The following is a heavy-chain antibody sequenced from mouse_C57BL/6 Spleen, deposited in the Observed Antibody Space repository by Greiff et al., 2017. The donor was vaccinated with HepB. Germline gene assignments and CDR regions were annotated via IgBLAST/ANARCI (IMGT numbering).Heavy chain of an antibody. V-gene: IGHV1-42*01. Sequence: EVQLQQSGPELVKPGASVKISCKASGYSFTGYYMNWVKQSPEKSLEWIGEINPSTGGTTYNQKFKAKATLTVDKSSSTAYMQLKSLTSEDSAVYYCARRGYGSRDDWGQGTTLTVSS. J-gene: IGHJ2*01. D-gene: IGHD1-1*01. CDR3: ARRGYGSRDD. CDR1: GYSFTGYY. CDR2: INPSTGGT.